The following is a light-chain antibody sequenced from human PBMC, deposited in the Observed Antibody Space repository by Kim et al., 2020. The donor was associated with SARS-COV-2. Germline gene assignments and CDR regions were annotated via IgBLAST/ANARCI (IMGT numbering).Light chain of an antibody. CDR1: QRISDY. V-gene: IGKV1-27*01. CDR2: DAS. J-gene: IGKJ4*01. Sequence: DIQMTQSPSSLSASVGDRVTITCRASQRISDYLAWYQQQPGKVPKLLIYDASTLQSGVPSRFSGSGSGTDFTLTISSLQPEDVATYYCQKYNNAPLTFGGGTKVDIK. CDR3: QKYNNAPLT.